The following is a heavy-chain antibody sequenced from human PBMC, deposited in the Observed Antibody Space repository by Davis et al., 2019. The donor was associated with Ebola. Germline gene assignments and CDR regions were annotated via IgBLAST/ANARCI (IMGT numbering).Heavy chain of an antibody. D-gene: IGHD6-13*01. CDR3: ATESGSAQQSSYYYYMDD. V-gene: IGHV4-31*11. CDR1: GGSISSGGYS. Sequence: PSETLSLTCAVSGGSISSGGYSWSWIRQHPGKGLEWIGYIYYSGSTYYNPSLKSRVTISVDTSKNQFSLKLSSVTAADTAVYYCATESGSAQQSSYYYYMDDWGKGTTVTVSS. J-gene: IGHJ6*03. CDR2: IYYSGST.